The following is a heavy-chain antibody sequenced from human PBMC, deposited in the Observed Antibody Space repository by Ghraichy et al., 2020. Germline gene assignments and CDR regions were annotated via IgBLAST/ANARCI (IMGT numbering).Heavy chain of an antibody. J-gene: IGHJ6*02. Sequence: SVKVSCKASGGTFSSYAISWVRQAPGQGLEWMGGIIPIFGTANYAQKFQGRVTITADESTSTAYMELSSLRSEDTAVYYCARVNYYGSGAFTGWYGMDVWGQGTTVTVSS. CDR1: GGTFSSYA. CDR2: IIPIFGTA. CDR3: ARVNYYGSGAFTGWYGMDV. V-gene: IGHV1-69*13. D-gene: IGHD3-10*01.